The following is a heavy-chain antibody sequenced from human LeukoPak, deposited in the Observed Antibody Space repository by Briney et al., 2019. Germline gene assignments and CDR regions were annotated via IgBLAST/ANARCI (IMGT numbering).Heavy chain of an antibody. CDR1: GFTFSTFA. V-gene: IGHV3-23*01. Sequence: GGSLRLSCAASGFTFSTFAMIWVRQPPGKGLEWVSSIFPSGGEIRYADSVRGRFTISRDNSKSTLSLQMDSLRAEDTAIYYCATYRQVLLPFESWGQGTLVTVSS. CDR3: ATYRQVLLPFES. D-gene: IGHD2-8*02. J-gene: IGHJ4*02. CDR2: IFPSGGEI.